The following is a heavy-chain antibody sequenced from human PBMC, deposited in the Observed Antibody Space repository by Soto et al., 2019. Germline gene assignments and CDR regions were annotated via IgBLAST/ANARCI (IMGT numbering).Heavy chain of an antibody. J-gene: IGHJ5*02. CDR1: AYTVTRYG. CDR2: ISAYNGNT. V-gene: IGHV1-18*01. CDR3: ARARAANWFDP. D-gene: IGHD6-25*01. Sequence: ASGKVSFGASAYTVTRYGMIWVRQAPGQGLEWTGWISAYNGNTNYAQKLQGRVTMTTDTSTSTAYMELRSLRSDDTAVYYCARARAANWFDPWGQGTLVTVSS.